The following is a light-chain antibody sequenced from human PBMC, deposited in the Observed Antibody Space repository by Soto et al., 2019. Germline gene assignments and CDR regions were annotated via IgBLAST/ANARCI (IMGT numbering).Light chain of an antibody. CDR1: QSVSRN. Sequence: EVVLTQSPATLSVPPGDRATLSCRVSQSVSRNLAWYQQKPGQAPRLLIYGASTRATGVPARFSGSGSATEFTLSISSLQSEDVAVYYCQQYGDWPPETFGQGTKLEI. CDR3: QQYGDWPPET. J-gene: IGKJ2*01. V-gene: IGKV3-15*01. CDR2: GAS.